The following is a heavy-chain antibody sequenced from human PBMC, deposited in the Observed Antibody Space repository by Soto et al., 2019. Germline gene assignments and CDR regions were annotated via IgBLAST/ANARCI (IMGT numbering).Heavy chain of an antibody. J-gene: IGHJ4*02. Sequence: SVKVSCKASGGTFSSYAISWVRQAPGQGLEWMGGIIPIFGTANYAQKFQGRVTITADESTSTAYTELSSLRSEDTAVYYCARGPEVSGYFDYWGQGTLVTVSS. CDR2: IIPIFGTA. CDR1: GGTFSSYA. V-gene: IGHV1-69*13. CDR3: ARGPEVSGYFDY. D-gene: IGHD2-8*01.